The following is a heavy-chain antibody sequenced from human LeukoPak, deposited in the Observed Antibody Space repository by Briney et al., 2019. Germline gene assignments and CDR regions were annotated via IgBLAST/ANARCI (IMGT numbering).Heavy chain of an antibody. CDR1: GGTFSSYT. CDR3: ARTTTVTREHFQH. J-gene: IGHJ1*01. D-gene: IGHD4-11*01. Sequence: SVKVSCKASGGTFSSYTISWVRQAPGQGLEWMGRIIPILGIANYAQKFQGRVTITADKSTSTAYMELSSLRSEDTAVYYCARTTTVTREHFQHWGQGTLVTVSS. V-gene: IGHV1-69*02. CDR2: IIPILGIA.